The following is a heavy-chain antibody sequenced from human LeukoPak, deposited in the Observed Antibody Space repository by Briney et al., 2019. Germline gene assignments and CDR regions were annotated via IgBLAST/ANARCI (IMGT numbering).Heavy chain of an antibody. Sequence: GGSLRLSCAASGFTFSSYSMNWVRQAPGKGLEWVSSISSSSSYIYYADSVKGRFTISRDNAKNSLYLQMNSLRAEDMAVYYCARDISASSGYPDYWGQGTLVTVSS. CDR3: ARDISASSGYPDY. CDR2: ISSSSSYI. D-gene: IGHD3-22*01. V-gene: IGHV3-21*01. CDR1: GFTFSSYS. J-gene: IGHJ4*02.